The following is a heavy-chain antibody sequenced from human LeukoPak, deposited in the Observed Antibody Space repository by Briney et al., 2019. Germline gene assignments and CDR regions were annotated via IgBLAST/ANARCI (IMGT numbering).Heavy chain of an antibody. J-gene: IGHJ4*02. CDR2: TGWNSGSK. CDR3: AKAVTGYYTSFDY. Sequence: GGSLRLSCAASGFTFDDYAMHWVRQAPGKGLEWVSGTGWNSGSKGYADSVKGRFTISRDNAKNSLYLQMDNLRPEDTVLYYCAKAVTGYYTSFDYWGQGTLVTVSS. D-gene: IGHD3-9*01. V-gene: IGHV3-9*01. CDR1: GFTFDDYA.